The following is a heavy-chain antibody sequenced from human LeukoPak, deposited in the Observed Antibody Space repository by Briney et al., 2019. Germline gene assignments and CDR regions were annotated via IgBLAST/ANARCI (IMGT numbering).Heavy chain of an antibody. D-gene: IGHD4-11*01. J-gene: IGHJ3*02. V-gene: IGHV3-53*01. CDR2: IYSGGST. CDR3: ARDPATTIKVPGTFDI. CDR1: GFTVSSNY. Sequence: GGSLRLSCAVSGFTVSSNYMSWVRQAPGKGLEWVSAIYSGGSTFYADSVKGRFTISRDNSKNTVYLQMNNLRAEDTAVYYCARDPATTIKVPGTFDIWGQGTMVTVSS.